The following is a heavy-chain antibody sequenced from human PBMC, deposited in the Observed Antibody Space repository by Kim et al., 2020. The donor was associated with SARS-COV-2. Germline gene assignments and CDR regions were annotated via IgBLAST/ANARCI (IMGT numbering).Heavy chain of an antibody. V-gene: IGHV4-38-2*02. CDR3: ARDTRGTYFYHGMDV. Sequence: SETLSLACTVSGYSISSGYYWGWIRQPPGKGLEWIGSIYHSGNTYYNPSLKSRVTISVGTSKNQVSLNLNSVTAADTAVYYCARDTRGTYFYHGMDVWG. D-gene: IGHD3-16*01. J-gene: IGHJ6*02. CDR1: GYSISSGYY. CDR2: IYHSGNT.